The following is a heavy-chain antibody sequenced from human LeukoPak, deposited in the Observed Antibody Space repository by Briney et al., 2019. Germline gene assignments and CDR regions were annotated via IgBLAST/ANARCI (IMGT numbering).Heavy chain of an antibody. J-gene: IGHJ4*02. CDR3: ARAVAAAGKSPSFDY. D-gene: IGHD6-13*01. Sequence: PSQTLSLTCAVSGGSISSGGYSWSWIRQPPGKGLEWIGYIYHSGSTYYNPSLKSRVTISVDRSKNQFSLKLSSVTAADTAVYYCARAVAAAGKSPSFDYWGQGTLVTVSS. CDR1: GGSISSGGYS. CDR2: IYHSGST. V-gene: IGHV4-30-2*01.